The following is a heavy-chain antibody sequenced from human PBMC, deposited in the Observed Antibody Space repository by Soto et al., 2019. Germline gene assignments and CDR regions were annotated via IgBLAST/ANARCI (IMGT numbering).Heavy chain of an antibody. V-gene: IGHV4-4*02. CDR2: IYQTGST. CDR1: GESISTRNW. Sequence: QVQLQESGPGLVRPSGTLSLTCAVSGESISTRNWWSWVRQPPGKGLEWIGEIYQTGSTKYNPSLKSRVTISIDKSKNQFSLMLRSVTAADTARYYCARSRGHFSRPGERDETFHFDYWGQGPLVTVSS. D-gene: IGHD6-19*01. J-gene: IGHJ4*02. CDR3: ARSRGHFSRPGERDETFHFDY.